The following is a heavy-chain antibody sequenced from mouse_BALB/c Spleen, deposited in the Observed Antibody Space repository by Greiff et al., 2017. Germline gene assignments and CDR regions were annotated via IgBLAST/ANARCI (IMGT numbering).Heavy chain of an antibody. V-gene: IGHV1-31*01. CDR1: GYSFTGYY. Sequence: VQLQQSGPELVKPGASVKISCKASGYSFTGYYMHWVKQSHVKSLEWIGRINPYNGATSYNQNFKDKASLTVDKSSSTAYMELHSLTSEDSAVYYCARERADGYYGRFAYWGQGTLVTVSA. CDR3: ARERADGYYGRFAY. CDR2: INPYNGAT. D-gene: IGHD2-3*01. J-gene: IGHJ3*01.